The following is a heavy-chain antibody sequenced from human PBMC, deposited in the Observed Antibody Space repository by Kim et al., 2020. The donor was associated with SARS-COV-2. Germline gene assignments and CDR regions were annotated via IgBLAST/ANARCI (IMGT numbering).Heavy chain of an antibody. Sequence: LKSRLNISVATSKNQFSLKLSSVTAADTAVYYCARARITMIVVVTYFDYWGQGTLVTVSS. V-gene: IGHV4-31*02. J-gene: IGHJ4*02. CDR3: ARARITMIVVVTYFDY. D-gene: IGHD3-22*01.